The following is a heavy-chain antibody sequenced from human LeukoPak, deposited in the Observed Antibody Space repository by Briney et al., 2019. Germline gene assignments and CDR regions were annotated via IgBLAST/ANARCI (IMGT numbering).Heavy chain of an antibody. CDR3: ARLAPPGYSSSRHFDY. D-gene: IGHD6-13*01. J-gene: IGHJ4*02. V-gene: IGHV4-39*01. CDR2: IYYSGST. CDR1: GGSISSSSYY. Sequence: SETLSLTCTVSGGSISSSSYYWGWIRQPPGKGLEWIGSIYYSGSTYYNPSLKSRVTISVDTSKNQFPLKLSSVTAADTAVYYCARLAPPGYSSSRHFDYWGQGTLVTVSS.